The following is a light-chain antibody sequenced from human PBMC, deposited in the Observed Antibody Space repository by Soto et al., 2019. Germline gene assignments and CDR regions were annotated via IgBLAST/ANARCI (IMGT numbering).Light chain of an antibody. V-gene: IGLV2-14*01. CDR1: SSDVGGYNY. J-gene: IGLJ3*02. CDR2: EVS. Sequence: QSALTQPASVSGSPRQSITISCTGTSSDVGGYNYVSWYQQYPGKAPKLMIYEVSNRPSGVSNRFSGSKSGNTASLTISGLRAEDEADYYCSSYTSSSNWVFGGGTKLTVL. CDR3: SSYTSSSNWV.